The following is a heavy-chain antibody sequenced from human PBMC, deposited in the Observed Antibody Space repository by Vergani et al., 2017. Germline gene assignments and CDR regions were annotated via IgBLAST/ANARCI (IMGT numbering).Heavy chain of an antibody. Sequence: EVQLVESGGGLVQPGGSLRLSCAASGCIFSHYWMSWVRQAPGKGLEWVANINQDGSEKYYVDSVKGRFTISRGNAKNSLYLQMNSLRAEDTALYYCAWIILYGSSGYSFPGWHSWFYPRGQGTLITFPS. CDR2: INQDGSEK. CDR1: GCIFSHYW. D-gene: IGHD3-22*01. J-gene: IGHJ5*02. CDR3: AWIILYGSSGYSFPGWHSWFYP. V-gene: IGHV3-7*01.